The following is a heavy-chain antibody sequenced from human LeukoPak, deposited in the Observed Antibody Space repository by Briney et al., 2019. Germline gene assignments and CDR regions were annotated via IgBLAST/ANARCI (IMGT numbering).Heavy chain of an antibody. J-gene: IGHJ4*02. D-gene: IGHD5-18*01. CDR1: GFTFSSYS. CDR2: ISSSSSTI. Sequence: PGGSLRLSCAASGFTFSSYSMNWVRQAPGKGLEWVSYISSSSSTIYYADSVKGRFTISRDNAKNSLYLQMNSLRAEDTAVYYCARVAAMVTVDYWGQGTLVTVSS. V-gene: IGHV3-48*01. CDR3: ARVAAMVTVDY.